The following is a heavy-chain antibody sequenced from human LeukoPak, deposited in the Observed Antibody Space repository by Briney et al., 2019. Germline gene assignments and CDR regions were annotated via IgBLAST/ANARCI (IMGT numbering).Heavy chain of an antibody. J-gene: IGHJ4*02. CDR2: INHSGST. V-gene: IGHV4-34*01. CDR3: ARKGRYYDLSSYYFDY. D-gene: IGHD3-22*01. Sequence: ETLSLTCAVYGGSFSGYYWSWIRQPPGKGLEWIGEINHSGSTNYNPSLKSRVTISVDTSKNQFSLKLSSVTAADTAVYYCARKGRYYDLSSYYFDYWGQGTLVTVSS. CDR1: GGSFSGYY.